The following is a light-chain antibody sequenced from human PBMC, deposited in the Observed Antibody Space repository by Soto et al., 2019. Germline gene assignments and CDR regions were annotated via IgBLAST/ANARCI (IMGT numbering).Light chain of an antibody. CDR1: QSVSSSY. CDR3: QQYGSSPRM. Sequence: EIVLTQSPGTLSLSPGERATLSCRASQSVSSSYLAWYQQKPGQAPRLLIYGASSRATGIPGRFSGSGSGTDFTLTISRLEPEDFAVYYCQQYGSSPRMFGQGTKVEIK. J-gene: IGKJ1*01. V-gene: IGKV3-20*01. CDR2: GAS.